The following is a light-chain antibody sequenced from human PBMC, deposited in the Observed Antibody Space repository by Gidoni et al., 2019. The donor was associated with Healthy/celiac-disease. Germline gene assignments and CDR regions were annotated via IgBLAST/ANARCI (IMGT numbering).Light chain of an antibody. V-gene: IGKV1-9*01. Sequence: DIQLTQSPSFLSASVGDRVTITCRASQGISSYLAWYQQKPGKAPKLLIYAASTLQSGVPSRFSGSGSGTEFTLTISSLQPEDFATYYCQQFNNYPPVFTFGPGTKVDIK. CDR1: QGISSY. J-gene: IGKJ3*01. CDR2: AAS. CDR3: QQFNNYPPVFT.